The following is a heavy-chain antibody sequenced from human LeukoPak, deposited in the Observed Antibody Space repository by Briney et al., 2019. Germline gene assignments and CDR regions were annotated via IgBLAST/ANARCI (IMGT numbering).Heavy chain of an antibody. Sequence: LRLSCAASGFTFSRYWMTWVRQPPGKGLEWIASIYYSGSTYYNSSLKSRVTISVDTSRNQFSLKLSSVTAADTALYYCASDKGYSNNYFDYWGQGTLVTVSS. CDR2: IYYSGST. CDR3: ASDKGYSNNYFDY. CDR1: GFTFSRYW. V-gene: IGHV4-39*01. J-gene: IGHJ4*01. D-gene: IGHD6-13*01.